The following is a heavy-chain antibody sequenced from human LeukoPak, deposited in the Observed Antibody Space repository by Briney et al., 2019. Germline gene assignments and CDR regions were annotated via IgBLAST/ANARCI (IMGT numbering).Heavy chain of an antibody. D-gene: IGHD1-7*01. V-gene: IGHV3-20*04. Sequence: GGSLRLSCAASGFTFDDYGMTWVRQAPGKGLERVSGINWNGDTRGYADSVKGRFTISRDNAKNSLYLQMNSLRAEDTALYYCARGTGTLDYWGQGTLVTASS. CDR3: ARGTGTLDY. CDR1: GFTFDDYG. CDR2: INWNGDTR. J-gene: IGHJ4*02.